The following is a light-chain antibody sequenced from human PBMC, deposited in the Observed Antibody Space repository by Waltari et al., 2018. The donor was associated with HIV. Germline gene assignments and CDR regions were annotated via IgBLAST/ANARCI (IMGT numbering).Light chain of an antibody. V-gene: IGLV2-14*01. CDR3: TSYTANDTLL. CDR2: EVT. Sequence: QSALTQPASVSGSPGPSITISCTGTSSAFGFSVSISWYQQVPGKVPKVIIYEVTSRPSGVSNRCSGSKAGHTASLIISGLQAEDEGDYFCTSYTANDTLLFGGGTKVTVL. CDR1: SSAFGFSVS. J-gene: IGLJ2*01.